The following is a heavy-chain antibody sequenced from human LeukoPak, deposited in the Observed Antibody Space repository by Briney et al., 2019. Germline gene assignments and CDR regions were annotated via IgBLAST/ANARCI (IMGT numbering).Heavy chain of an antibody. D-gene: IGHD2-15*01. CDR2: ISPSSSYI. V-gene: IGHV3-21*01. J-gene: IGHJ3*02. Sequence: GGSLRLSCAASGFTFSSYSMNWVSQAPGKGLEWVSSISPSSSYIYYADSVKGRFTISRDNAKNSLYLQMNSLRAEDTAVYYCARDSGIGAFDIWGQGTMVTVSS. CDR1: GFTFSSYS. CDR3: ARDSGIGAFDI.